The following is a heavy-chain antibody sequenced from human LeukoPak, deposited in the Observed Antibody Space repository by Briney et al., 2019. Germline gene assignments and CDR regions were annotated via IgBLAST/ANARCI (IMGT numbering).Heavy chain of an antibody. J-gene: IGHJ6*03. CDR2: ISAYNGNT. D-gene: IGHD6-19*01. CDR3: ARDRGSSGWIYYYYYYMDV. Sequence: ASVKVSCKASGYTFTSYGISWVRQAPGQGLEWMGWISAYNGNTNYAQKLQGRVTMTTDTSTSTAYMELRSLRSDDTAVYYCARDRGSSGWIYYYYYYMDVWGKGTTVTISS. CDR1: GYTFTSYG. V-gene: IGHV1-18*01.